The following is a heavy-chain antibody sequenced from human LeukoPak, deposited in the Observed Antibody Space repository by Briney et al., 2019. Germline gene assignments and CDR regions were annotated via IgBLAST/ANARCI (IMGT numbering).Heavy chain of an antibody. J-gene: IGHJ1*01. CDR3: ARGGSDYGDYPGYFQH. CDR1: GGTFSSYA. V-gene: IGHV1-69*13. Sequence: SVKVSCKASGGTFSSYAISWVRQAPGQGLEWMGGIIPIFGTANYAQKFQGRVAITADESTSTAYMELSSLRSEDTAVYYCARGGSDYGDYPGYFQHWGQGTLVTVSS. D-gene: IGHD4-17*01. CDR2: IIPIFGTA.